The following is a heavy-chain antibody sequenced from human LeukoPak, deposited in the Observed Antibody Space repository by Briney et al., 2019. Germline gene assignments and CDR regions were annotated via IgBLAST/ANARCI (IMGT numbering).Heavy chain of an antibody. D-gene: IGHD6-6*01. CDR2: IYYSGSI. V-gene: IGHV4-28*02. J-gene: IGHJ4*02. Sequence: LRLSCAGSRFTFSSYSMNWVRQPPGKGLEWIGYIYYSGSIYYNPSLKSRVTMSVDTSKNQFSLKLSSVTAVDTAVYYCARRSSSSLPLYDWGQGTLVTVSS. CDR1: RFTFSSYSM. CDR3: ARRSSSSLPLYD.